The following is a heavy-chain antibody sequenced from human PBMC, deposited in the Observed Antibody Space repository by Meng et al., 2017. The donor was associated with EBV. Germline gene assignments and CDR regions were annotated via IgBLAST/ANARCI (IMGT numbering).Heavy chain of an antibody. J-gene: IGHJ4*02. V-gene: IGHV4-39*07. D-gene: IGHD3-22*01. CDR3: ARDRGGYYDSSGYYAD. CDR2: VHYTGST. Sequence: QLQLRESGPGQVKPSEXLSRTCTGSGDSISSFYYWGWIRQPPGRGLEWIGSVHYTGSTYYSPSLKSRVTVSVDTSKNQFSLRLTSVTAADTAVYYCARDRGGYYDSSGYYADWGQGTLVTVSS. CDR1: GDSISSFYY.